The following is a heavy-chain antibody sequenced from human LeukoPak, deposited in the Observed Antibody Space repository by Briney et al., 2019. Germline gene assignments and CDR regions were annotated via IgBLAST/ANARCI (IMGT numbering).Heavy chain of an antibody. CDR2: IYHRGST. J-gene: IGHJ6*02. V-gene: IGHV4-30-2*01. Sequence: SQTLSLTCAVSGGSISSGGYSWSWIRQPPGKGLEWIGYIYHRGSTYYNPSLQSRVTLSVDTSKHQFSLKLSSVTDADPAVYYCARVVAAYDDFWSGYYGRGLGSYCYYGMDVWGQGTTVTVSS. CDR3: ARVVAAYDDFWSGYYGRGLGSYCYYGMDV. CDR1: GGSISSGGYS. D-gene: IGHD3-3*01.